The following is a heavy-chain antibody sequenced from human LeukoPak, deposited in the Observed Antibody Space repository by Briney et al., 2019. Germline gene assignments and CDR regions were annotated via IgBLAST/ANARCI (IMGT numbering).Heavy chain of an antibody. CDR1: GGSISSYY. CDR2: IYYSGST. CDR3: AREGMTTFAFDI. J-gene: IGHJ3*02. V-gene: IGHV4-59*01. D-gene: IGHD3-16*01. Sequence: PSETLSLTCTVSGGSISSYYRSWIRQPPGKGLEWIGYIYYSGSTNYNPSLKSRVTISVDTSKNQFSLKLSSVTAADTAVYYCAREGMTTFAFDIWGQGTMVTVSS.